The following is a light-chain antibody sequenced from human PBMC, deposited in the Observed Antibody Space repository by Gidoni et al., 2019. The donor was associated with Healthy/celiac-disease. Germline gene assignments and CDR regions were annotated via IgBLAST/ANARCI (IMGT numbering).Light chain of an antibody. CDR2: DAS. CDR3: QQRSNWPPYT. V-gene: IGKV3-11*01. Sequence: EIVLTQSPATLSLSPGERATLSCRASQSVSRYLAWYQQKPGHAPRLLIYDASNRATGIPARFSGSGSGTDFTLTIRSLEPEDVAVYYCQQRSNWPPYTFGQGTKLEIK. J-gene: IGKJ2*01. CDR1: QSVSRY.